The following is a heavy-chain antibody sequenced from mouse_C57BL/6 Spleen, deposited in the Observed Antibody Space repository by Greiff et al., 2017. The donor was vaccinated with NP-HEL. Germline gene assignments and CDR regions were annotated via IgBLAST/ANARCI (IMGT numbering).Heavy chain of an antibody. Sequence: QVQLQQSGAELVRPGTSVKVSCKASGYAFTNYLIEWVKQRPGQGLEWIGVINPGSGGTNYNEKFKGKATLTADKSSSTAYRQLSSLTSEDSAVYFCARDPAYYSNYNAMDYWGQGTSVTVSS. J-gene: IGHJ4*01. CDR3: ARDPAYYSNYNAMDY. D-gene: IGHD2-5*01. V-gene: IGHV1-54*01. CDR1: GYAFTNYL. CDR2: INPGSGGT.